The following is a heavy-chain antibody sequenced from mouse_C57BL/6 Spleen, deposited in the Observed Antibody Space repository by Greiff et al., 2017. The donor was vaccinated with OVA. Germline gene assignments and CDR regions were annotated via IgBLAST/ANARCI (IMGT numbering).Heavy chain of an antibody. CDR2: INPNNGGT. V-gene: IGHV1-18*01. D-gene: IGHD1-1*01. CDR1: GYTFTDYN. Sequence: VQLQQSGPELVKPGASVKIPCKASGYTFTDYNMDWVKQSHGKSLEWIGDINPNNGGTIYNQKFKGKATLTVDKSSSTAYMELRSLTSEDTAVYYCARFYYGSSYDYFDDWGQGTTLTVSS. CDR3: ARFYYGSSYDYFDD. J-gene: IGHJ2*01.